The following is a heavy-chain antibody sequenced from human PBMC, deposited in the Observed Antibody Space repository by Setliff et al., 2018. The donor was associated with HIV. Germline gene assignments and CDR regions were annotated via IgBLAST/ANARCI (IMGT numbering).Heavy chain of an antibody. CDR2: ISRSGNTI. J-gene: IGHJ4*02. CDR1: GFTFSSYE. D-gene: IGHD6-19*01. CDR3: ARVLENSGSDY. Sequence: GSLRLSCAASGFTFSSYEMTWVRQAPGKGLEWVSYISRSGNTIYYADSVKGRFTISRDNAKNSLFLQMNSLRAEDTAIYYCARVLENSGSDYWGQGTLVTVSS. V-gene: IGHV3-48*03.